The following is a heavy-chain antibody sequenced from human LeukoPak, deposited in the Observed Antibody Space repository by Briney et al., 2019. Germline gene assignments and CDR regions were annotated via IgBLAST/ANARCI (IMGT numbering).Heavy chain of an antibody. V-gene: IGHV3-21*01. J-gene: IGHJ4*02. CDR3: ARDGVAMIVATKYYFDY. CDR1: GFTFSSYS. D-gene: IGHD5-12*01. CDR2: ISSSSSYI. Sequence: GGSLRLSCAASGFTFSSYSMNWVRQAPGKGLEWVSSISSSSSYIYYADSMKGRFTISRDNAKNSLYLQMNSLRAEDTAVYYCARDGVAMIVATKYYFDYWGQGTLVTVSS.